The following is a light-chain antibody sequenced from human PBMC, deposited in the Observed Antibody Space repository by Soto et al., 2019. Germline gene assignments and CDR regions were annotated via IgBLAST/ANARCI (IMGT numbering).Light chain of an antibody. CDR2: GAS. J-gene: IGKJ2*01. Sequence: EIMLTHSPATLSVSPGERATLSCRASQSVSDNLACYQKKPGQAPRLLIYGASTRATGIPARFSGSESGTESTLTISSLQSADFAVYYCQQSNNWPYAFGQGSTVDIK. V-gene: IGKV3-15*01. CDR1: QSVSDN. CDR3: QQSNNWPYA.